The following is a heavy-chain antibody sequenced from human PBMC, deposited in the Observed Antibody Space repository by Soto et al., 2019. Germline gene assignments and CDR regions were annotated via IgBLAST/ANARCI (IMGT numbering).Heavy chain of an antibody. V-gene: IGHV1-3*01. D-gene: IGHD6-19*01. CDR2: INAGNGNT. J-gene: IGHJ4*02. Sequence: ASVKVSCKASGYTFTSYAIHWVRQAPGQRLEWMGWINAGNGNTKYSQKFQGRVTITRDTSTSTVYMELSSLRSEDTAVYYCARGFSSGWPFGYWGQGTPVTVSA. CDR1: GYTFTSYA. CDR3: ARGFSSGWPFGY.